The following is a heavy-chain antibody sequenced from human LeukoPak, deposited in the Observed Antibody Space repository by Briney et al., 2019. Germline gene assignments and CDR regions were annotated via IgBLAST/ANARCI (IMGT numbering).Heavy chain of an antibody. Sequence: SETLSLTCTVSGGSISSYYWSWIRQPPGKGLEWIGYIYYSGSTNYNPSLKSRVTISVDTSKNQLFLKMSPVTAADTAVYYCARAGAVAGKIDYWGQGTLVTVSS. D-gene: IGHD6-19*01. J-gene: IGHJ4*02. CDR1: GGSISSYY. CDR3: ARAGAVAGKIDY. CDR2: IYYSGST. V-gene: IGHV4-59*01.